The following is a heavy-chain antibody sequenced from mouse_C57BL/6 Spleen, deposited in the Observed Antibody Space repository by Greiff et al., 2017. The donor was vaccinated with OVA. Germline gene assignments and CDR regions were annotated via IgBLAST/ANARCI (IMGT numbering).Heavy chain of an antibody. Sequence: VQLQESGPELVKPGASVKISCKASGYAFSSSWMNWVKQRPGKGLEWIGRIYPGDGDTNYNGKFKGKATLTADKSSSTAYMQLSSLTSEDSAVYFCAKIYYEYGYYYAMDYWGQGTSVTVSS. CDR1: GYAFSSSW. CDR3: AKIYYEYGYYYAMDY. J-gene: IGHJ4*01. D-gene: IGHD2-4*01. CDR2: IYPGDGDT. V-gene: IGHV1-82*01.